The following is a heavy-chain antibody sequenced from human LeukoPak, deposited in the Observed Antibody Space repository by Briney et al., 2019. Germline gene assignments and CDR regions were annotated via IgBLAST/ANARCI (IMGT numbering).Heavy chain of an antibody. V-gene: IGHV4-30-4*02. D-gene: IGHD1-26*01. Sequence: SETLSLTCTVSGGSISSDDYYWSWLRQPPGKGLEWIGYIYYSGSTYFNPSLKSRVTISVETSKNQFSLKLSSVTAADTAVYYCARVPVYSGTYFDYWGQGTLVTVSS. CDR3: ARVPVYSGTYFDY. CDR2: IYYSGST. CDR1: GGSISSDDYY. J-gene: IGHJ4*02.